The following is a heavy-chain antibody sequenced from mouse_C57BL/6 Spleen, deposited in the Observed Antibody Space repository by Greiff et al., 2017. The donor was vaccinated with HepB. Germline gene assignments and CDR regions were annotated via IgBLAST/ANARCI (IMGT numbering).Heavy chain of an antibody. CDR3: ARLARNYYGSSYWFAY. D-gene: IGHD1-1*01. CDR2: IYPGSGST. J-gene: IGHJ3*01. Sequence: QVQLQQPGAELVKPGASVKMSCKASGYTFTSYWITWVKQRPGQGLEWIGDIYPGSGSTNYNEKFKSKATLTVDTSSSTAYMQLSSLTSEDSAVYYCARLARNYYGSSYWFAYWGQGTLVTVSA. V-gene: IGHV1-55*01. CDR1: GYTFTSYW.